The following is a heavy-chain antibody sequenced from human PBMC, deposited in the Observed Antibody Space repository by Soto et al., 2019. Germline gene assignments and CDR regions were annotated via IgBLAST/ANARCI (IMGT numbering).Heavy chain of an antibody. Sequence: ASVKVSCKASGYTFTSYGISWVRQAPGQGLEWMGWISAYNGNTNYAQKLQGRVTVTTDTSTSTAYMELRSLRSDDTAVYYCARFATTGYYYYYMDVWGKGTTVTVSS. D-gene: IGHD1-1*01. J-gene: IGHJ6*03. CDR1: GYTFTSYG. CDR3: ARFATTGYYYYYMDV. CDR2: ISAYNGNT. V-gene: IGHV1-18*01.